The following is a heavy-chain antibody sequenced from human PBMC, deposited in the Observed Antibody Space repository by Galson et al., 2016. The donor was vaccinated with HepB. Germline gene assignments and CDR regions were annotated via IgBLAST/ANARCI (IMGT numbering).Heavy chain of an antibody. V-gene: IGHV1-8*02. D-gene: IGHD7-27*01. CDR2: MTPNSGNT. CDR1: GYTFTNYD. CDR3: ARNRPFTGDFDY. J-gene: IGHJ4*02. Sequence: SVKVSCKASGYTFTNYDFNWVRQAPGQGLEWLGWMTPNSGNTGYAQKFQGRLSLTRDISTSTAYMELSSLTPDDTAVYYCARNRPFTGDFDYWGQGTLVTDSS.